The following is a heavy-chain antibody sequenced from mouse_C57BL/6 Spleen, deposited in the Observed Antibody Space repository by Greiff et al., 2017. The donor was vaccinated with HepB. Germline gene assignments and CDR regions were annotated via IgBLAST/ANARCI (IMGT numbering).Heavy chain of an antibody. CDR3: ARQGLRLPSWFAY. CDR1: GFTFSSYG. V-gene: IGHV5-6*01. CDR2: ISSGGSYT. D-gene: IGHD3-2*02. Sequence: EVHLVESGGDLVKPGGSLKLSCAASGFTFSSYGMSWVRQTPDKRLEWVATISSGGSYTYYPDSVKGRFTISRDNAKNTLYLQMSSLKSEDTAMYYCARQGLRLPSWFAYWGQGTLVTVSA. J-gene: IGHJ3*01.